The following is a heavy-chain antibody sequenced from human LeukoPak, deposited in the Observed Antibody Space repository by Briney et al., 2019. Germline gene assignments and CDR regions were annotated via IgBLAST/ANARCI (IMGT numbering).Heavy chain of an antibody. Sequence: PGGSLRPSCAPSGFTVSINYMSSVRQPPGGGLEWVSVIYSGGSPYYADSVKGRFTISRDNSKNTLYLQMNSLRAEDTAVYYCARDRRSGYDSSAFDIWGQGTMVTVSS. CDR1: GFTVSINY. V-gene: IGHV3-66*01. J-gene: IGHJ3*02. CDR2: IYSGGSP. CDR3: ARDRRSGYDSSAFDI. D-gene: IGHD5-12*01.